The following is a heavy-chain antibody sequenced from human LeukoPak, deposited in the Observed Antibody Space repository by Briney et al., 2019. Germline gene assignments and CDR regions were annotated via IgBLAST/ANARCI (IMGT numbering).Heavy chain of an antibody. Sequence: SETLSLTCTVSGGSISSSSYYWGWIRQPPGKGLEWIGSIYYSGSTYYNPSLKSRVTISVDTSKNQFSLKLSSVTAADTAVYYCARHYGHMTTVVTGHPTEVDYWGQGTLVTVSS. CDR1: GGSISSSSYY. D-gene: IGHD4-23*01. V-gene: IGHV4-39*01. CDR3: ARHYGHMTTVVTGHPTEVDY. CDR2: IYYSGST. J-gene: IGHJ4*02.